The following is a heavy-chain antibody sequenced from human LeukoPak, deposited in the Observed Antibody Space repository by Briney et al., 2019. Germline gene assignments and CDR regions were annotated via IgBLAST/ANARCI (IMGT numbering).Heavy chain of an antibody. V-gene: IGHV3-21*01. D-gene: IGHD3-10*01. CDR2: ISRSSYYI. CDR3: AKAGYYGSGSYPSNAFDI. CDR1: GFTFSDYN. Sequence: GGSLRLSCAASGFTFSDYNMNWDRQAPGKGLEWVSSISRSSYYIYYTDSVKGRFTISRDNSKNTLYLQMNSLRAEDTAVYYCAKAGYYGSGSYPSNAFDIWGQGTMVTVPS. J-gene: IGHJ3*02.